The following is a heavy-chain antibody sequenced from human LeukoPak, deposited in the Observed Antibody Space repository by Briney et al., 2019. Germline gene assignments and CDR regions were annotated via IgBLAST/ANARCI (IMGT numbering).Heavy chain of an antibody. J-gene: IGHJ4*02. CDR1: GFTVSSNY. CDR3: ARGSSRAFDY. V-gene: IGHV3-53*01. D-gene: IGHD2-2*01. CDR2: IYSGGTT. Sequence: GGSLRLSCAASGFTVSSNYMSWVRQAPGKGLEWVSVIYSGGTTNHADSVKGRFTDSRDNSKNTLYLQMNSLRAEDTAVYFCARGSSRAFDYWGQGTLVTVSS.